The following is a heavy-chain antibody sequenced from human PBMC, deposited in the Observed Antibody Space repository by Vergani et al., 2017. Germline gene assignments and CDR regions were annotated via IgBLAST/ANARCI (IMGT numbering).Heavy chain of an antibody. CDR2: IQYDGTNK. J-gene: IGHJ4*02. CDR3: AKDGLAYGSGSWYY. Sequence: QVQLVESGGGVVQPGGSLRLSCAASGFTFSSYGMHWVRQAPGKGLEWVAYIQYDGTNKYYADSVKGRFTISRDNSKNTVYLQMNSLRTGDTAVYYCAKDGLAYGSGSWYYWGRGTLVTVSS. CDR1: GFTFSSYG. D-gene: IGHD3-10*01. V-gene: IGHV3-30*02.